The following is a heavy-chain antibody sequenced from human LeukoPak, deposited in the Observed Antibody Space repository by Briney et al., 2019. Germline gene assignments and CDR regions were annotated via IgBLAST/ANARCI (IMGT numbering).Heavy chain of an antibody. V-gene: IGHV3-7*01. D-gene: IGHD1-26*01. CDR3: ARELVVGATKWFDP. J-gene: IGHJ5*02. CDR2: IKQDGSEK. Sequence: GGSLRLSCAASGFTFSSYWMSWARQAPGKGLEWVANIKQDGSEKYYVDSVKGRFTISRDNAKNSLYLQMNSLRAEDTAVYYCARELVVGATKWFDPWGQGTLVTVSS. CDR1: GFTFSSYW.